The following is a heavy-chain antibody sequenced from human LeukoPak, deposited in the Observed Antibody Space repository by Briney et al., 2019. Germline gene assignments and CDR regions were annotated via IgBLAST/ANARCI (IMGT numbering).Heavy chain of an antibody. D-gene: IGHD1-26*01. J-gene: IGHJ4*02. Sequence: GGSLRLSCAASGFTFSTYWTSWVRQAPGKGLEWVSGISWNSGSIGYADSVKGRFTISRDNAKNSLYLQMNSLRAEDMALYYCAKDGGSYVSYFDYWGQGTLVTVSS. CDR2: ISWNSGSI. V-gene: IGHV3-9*03. CDR1: GFTFSTYW. CDR3: AKDGGSYVSYFDY.